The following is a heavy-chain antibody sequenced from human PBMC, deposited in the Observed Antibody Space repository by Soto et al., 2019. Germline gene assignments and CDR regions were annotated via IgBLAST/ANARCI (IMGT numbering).Heavy chain of an antibody. V-gene: IGHV3-23*01. CDR2: IGYGGGGT. J-gene: IGHJ6*02. Sequence: EVQLLESGGGLVQPGGSLRLSGVASGLTFSNYAMHWVREAPGKGLEWVSGIGYGGGGTYYADSVKGRLTISRHNSKNTVYLQMSSLRAEDTAVYYCVKDKGSTVSPSDYYYNGMDVWGQGTTVTVSS. D-gene: IGHD4-17*01. CDR1: GLTFSNYA. CDR3: VKDKGSTVSPSDYYYNGMDV.